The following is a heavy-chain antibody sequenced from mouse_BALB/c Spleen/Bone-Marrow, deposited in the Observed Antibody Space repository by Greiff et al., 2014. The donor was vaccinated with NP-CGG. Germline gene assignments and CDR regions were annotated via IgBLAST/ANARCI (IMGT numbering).Heavy chain of an antibody. Sequence: VQLKESGPELVKPGASVKISCKASGYTFTDYNMHWVKQSHGKSLEWIGYIYPYNGGTGYNQEFKSKATLTVDNSSSTAYMELRSLTSEDSAVYYCARSKGGNYYAMDYWGQGTSVTVSS. V-gene: IGHV1S29*02. D-gene: IGHD1-1*02. CDR3: ARSKGGNYYAMDY. J-gene: IGHJ4*01. CDR2: IYPYNGGT. CDR1: GYTFTDYN.